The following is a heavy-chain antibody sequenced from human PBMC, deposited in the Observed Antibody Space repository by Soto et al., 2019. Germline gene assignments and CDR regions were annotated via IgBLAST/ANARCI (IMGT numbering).Heavy chain of an antibody. J-gene: IGHJ5*02. V-gene: IGHV3-23*01. CDR1: GVTFSSYA. Sequence: EVQLLESGGGLVQPGGSLRLSCAASGVTFSSYAMSWVRQAPGKGLEWVSAISGSGGSTYYADSGKGRFTISRDNSKNTLYLQMNSLRAEDTAVYYGAKPQGTMVRGVLNWCDPWGQGTLVTVSS. D-gene: IGHD3-10*01. CDR3: AKPQGTMVRGVLNWCDP. CDR2: ISGSGGST.